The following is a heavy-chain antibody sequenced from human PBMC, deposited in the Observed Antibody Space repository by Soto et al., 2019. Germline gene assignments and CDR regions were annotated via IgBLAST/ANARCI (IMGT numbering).Heavy chain of an antibody. Sequence: QVQLVQSGAQVKKPGASVKVSCKASGYTFDNYALHCVRQAPGRRLEWMGWIHAGNGYTKYSQSCQGRVTITRDKSASTVHMDLSSLRSEDTAVYYCARVQYSRYDFTLAFDIWGQGTMVTVSS. D-gene: IGHD5-12*01. CDR3: ARVQYSRYDFTLAFDI. CDR1: GYTFDNYA. J-gene: IGHJ3*02. CDR2: IHAGNGYT. V-gene: IGHV1-3*01.